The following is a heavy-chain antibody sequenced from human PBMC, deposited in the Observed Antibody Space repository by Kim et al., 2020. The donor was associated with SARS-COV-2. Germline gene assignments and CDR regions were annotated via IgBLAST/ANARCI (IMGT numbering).Heavy chain of an antibody. CDR2: ST. V-gene: IGHV3-23*01. CDR3: AKEEQQLVKY. D-gene: IGHD6-13*01. J-gene: IGHJ4*02. Sequence: STNYPESGKGRLTISRDNSKTTLYLQMNRLRAEDTDVYYCAKEEQQLVKYWGQGTLVTVSS.